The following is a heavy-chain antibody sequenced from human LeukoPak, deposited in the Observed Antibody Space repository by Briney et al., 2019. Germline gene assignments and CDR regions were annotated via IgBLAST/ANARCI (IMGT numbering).Heavy chain of an antibody. V-gene: IGHV5-10-1*01. D-gene: IGHD2-15*01. J-gene: IGHJ4*02. CDR3: ARQDLGQYCSGGSCYMDY. Sequence: GESLRISCKGSGSRFTSYWISWVRRMPGKGLEWMGRIDPSDSYTNYSPFFQGHVTISADKSISTAYLQWSSLKASDTAMYYCARQDLGQYCSGGSCYMDYWGQGTLVTVSS. CDR1: GSRFTSYW. CDR2: IDPSDSYT.